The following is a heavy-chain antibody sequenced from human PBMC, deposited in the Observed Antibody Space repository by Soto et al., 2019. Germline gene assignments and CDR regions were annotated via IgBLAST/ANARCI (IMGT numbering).Heavy chain of an antibody. CDR2: IYYSGGT. Sequence: PSETLSLTCTVSGTSISTHYWSWIRQPPGKGLEWIGYIYYSGGTNYNPSLKSRVTMSVDTSNNQFSLKMSSVTAADTAVYYCARHKGRKDNYSNGMGVGGKGTTVT. V-gene: IGHV4-59*08. J-gene: IGHJ6*04. CDR3: ARHKGRKDNYSNGMGV. CDR1: GTSISTHY.